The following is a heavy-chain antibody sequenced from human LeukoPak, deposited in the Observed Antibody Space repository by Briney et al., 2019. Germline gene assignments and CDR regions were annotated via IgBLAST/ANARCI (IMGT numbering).Heavy chain of an antibody. CDR3: ARAMSYCGGDCYSYYYYGMDV. J-gene: IGHJ6*02. D-gene: IGHD2-21*02. V-gene: IGHV1-18*01. CDR1: GYTFTSYG. CDR2: ISAYNGNT. Sequence: ASVTVSCKASGYTFTSYGISWVRQAPGQGLEWMGWISAYNGNTNYAQKLQGRVTMTTDTSTSTAYMELRSLRSDDTAVYYCARAMSYCGGDCYSYYYYGMDVWGQGTTATVSS.